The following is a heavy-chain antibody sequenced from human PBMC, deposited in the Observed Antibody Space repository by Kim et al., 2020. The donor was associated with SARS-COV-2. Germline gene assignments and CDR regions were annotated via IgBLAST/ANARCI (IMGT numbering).Heavy chain of an antibody. V-gene: IGHV4-31*03. CDR1: GGSISSGGYY. Sequence: SETLSLTCTVSGGSISSGGYYWSWIRQHPGKGLEWIGYIYYSGSTNYNPSLKSRVTISVDTSKNQFSLKLSSVTAADTAVYYCARAVSSGYCSSTSCPGYFDYWGQGTLVTVSS. CDR3: ARAVSSGYCSSTSCPGYFDY. CDR2: IYYSGST. D-gene: IGHD2-2*01. J-gene: IGHJ4*02.